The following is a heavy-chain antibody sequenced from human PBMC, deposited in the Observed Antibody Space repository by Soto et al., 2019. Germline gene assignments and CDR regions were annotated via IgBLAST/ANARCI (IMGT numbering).Heavy chain of an antibody. Sequence: SETLSLTCGVSGGSLSTPVWWTWVRLTPGKGLEGIGEVFHSGSVNYNPSLQSRVTISVDKSTNHFSLRLTSVTAADTAVYYCARKAWTRLDYWGQGALVTSPQ. V-gene: IGHV4-4*02. D-gene: IGHD1-1*01. J-gene: IGHJ4*02. CDR3: ARKAWTRLDY. CDR2: VFHSGSV. CDR1: GGSLSTPVW.